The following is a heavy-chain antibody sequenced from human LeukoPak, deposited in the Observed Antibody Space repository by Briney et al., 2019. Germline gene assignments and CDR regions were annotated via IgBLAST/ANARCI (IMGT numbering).Heavy chain of an antibody. CDR3: ARVGDRSGYYYWFDP. V-gene: IGHV3-20*04. D-gene: IGHD3-22*01. Sequence: GGSLTLSCAVSGFTFDDYGMSWVRQAPGKGLEWVSGINWNGGSTGYADSVKGRFTISSDNAKNSLYLQMNSLRAEDTAVYYCARVGDRSGYYYWFDPWAQGNLVTVPS. J-gene: IGHJ5*02. CDR1: GFTFDDYG. CDR2: INWNGGST.